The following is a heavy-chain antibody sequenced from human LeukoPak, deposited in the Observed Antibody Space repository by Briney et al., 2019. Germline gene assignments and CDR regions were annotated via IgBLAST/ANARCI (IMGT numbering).Heavy chain of an antibody. V-gene: IGHV3-11*01. J-gene: IGHJ4*02. CDR2: VSQSGTTI. CDR1: GFTFSDYY. CDR3: AREGHTYGSDY. D-gene: IGHD3-10*01. Sequence: GGSLRLSCAASGFTFSDYYMSWVRQAPGKGLEWVSYVSQSGTTIYFADSVKGRFTISRDNGKNSLYLQMNGLRAEDTAVYYCAREGHTYGSDYWGQGTLVTVSS.